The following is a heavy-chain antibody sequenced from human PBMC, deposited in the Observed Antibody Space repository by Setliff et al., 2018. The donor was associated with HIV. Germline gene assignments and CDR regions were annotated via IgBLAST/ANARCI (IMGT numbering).Heavy chain of an antibody. Sequence: GGSLSLSCAASGFTFSSYAMNWVRQAPGKGLEWVSTISGIGSSTYYADSVKGRFTISRDSPKNTLYLQMNSLRAEDTAVYYCAKDQNIVVVTAIFHAFDIWGQGTMVTVSS. J-gene: IGHJ3*02. D-gene: IGHD2-21*02. CDR2: ISGIGSST. CDR1: GFTFSSYA. CDR3: AKDQNIVVVTAIFHAFDI. V-gene: IGHV3-23*01.